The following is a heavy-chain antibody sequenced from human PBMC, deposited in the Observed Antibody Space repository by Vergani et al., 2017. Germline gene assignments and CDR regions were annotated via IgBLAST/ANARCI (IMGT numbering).Heavy chain of an antibody. J-gene: IGHJ3*02. D-gene: IGHD2-8*01. Sequence: QVQLQESGPGLVKPSQTLSVTCTVSGGSLNSGSAYLGWIRQTAGNGLEWIGRIDIRGYTDYNLSLKSRVTMSLDVSKNQFSLKIDYLTAADSAVYYCARVFHTSYMVGAFDIGGQGTMVTVPS. CDR2: IDIRGYT. CDR1: GGSLNSGSAY. V-gene: IGHV4-61*02. CDR3: ARVFHTSYMVGAFDI.